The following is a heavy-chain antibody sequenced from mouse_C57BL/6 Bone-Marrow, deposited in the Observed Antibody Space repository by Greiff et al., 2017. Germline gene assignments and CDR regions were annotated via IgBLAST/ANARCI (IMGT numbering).Heavy chain of an antibody. CDR2: IYPGDGDT. J-gene: IGHJ4*01. Sequence: QVQLQQSGAELVKPGASVKISCKASGYAFSSYWMNWVKQRPGKGLEWIGQIYPGDGDTNYNGKFKGKATLTADKSSSTAYMQLSSLTSEDSAVYFCARWGIVTSLYYYAMDYWGQGTSVTV. CDR1: GYAFSSYW. V-gene: IGHV1-80*01. CDR3: ARWGIVTSLYYYAMDY. D-gene: IGHD2-5*01.